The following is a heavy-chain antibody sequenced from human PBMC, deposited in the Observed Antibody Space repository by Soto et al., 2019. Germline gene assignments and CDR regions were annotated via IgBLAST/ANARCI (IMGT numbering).Heavy chain of an antibody. CDR1: GFTFSSYS. CDR2: ISSSSSTI. D-gene: IGHD3-3*01. V-gene: IGHV3-48*02. Sequence: GGSLRLSCAASGFTFSSYSMNWVRQAPGKGLEWVSYISSSSSTIYYADSVKGRFTISRDNAKNSLYLQMNSLRDEDTAVYYCARGIINGVVTKQGYYYGMDVWGQGTTVTVSS. J-gene: IGHJ6*02. CDR3: ARGIINGVVTKQGYYYGMDV.